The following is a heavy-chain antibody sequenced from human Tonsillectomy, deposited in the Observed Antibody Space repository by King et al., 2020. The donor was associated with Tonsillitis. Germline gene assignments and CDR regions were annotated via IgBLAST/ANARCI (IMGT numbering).Heavy chain of an antibody. CDR3: ARYPPYYDFWXDAFDX. CDR1: GGSISSSSYY. J-gene: IGHJ3*01. D-gene: IGHD3-3*01. V-gene: IGHV4-39*01. Sequence: MQLQESGPGLVKPSETLSLTCTVSGGSISSSSYYWGWIRQPPGKGLEWIGTIYYSGSTYYNPSLKSRVTISVDTSKNQFSLKLSSVTAADTAVYYCARYPPYYDFWXDAFDXWGQGTXVTVSS. CDR2: IYYSGST.